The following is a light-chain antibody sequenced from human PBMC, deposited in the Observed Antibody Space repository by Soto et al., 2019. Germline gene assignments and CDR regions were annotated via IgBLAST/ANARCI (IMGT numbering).Light chain of an antibody. J-gene: IGKJ2*01. CDR3: QQSHSIPYT. Sequence: DIQMTQSPSSLSASVGDRVTITCRSSQTISSYLNLYQQKPGKAPKLLIYAASSVQSGVPSRFSGSGSGTDFTLTISSLQPEDFATYYCQQSHSIPYTFGQGTKLEIK. CDR1: QTISSY. V-gene: IGKV1-39*01. CDR2: AAS.